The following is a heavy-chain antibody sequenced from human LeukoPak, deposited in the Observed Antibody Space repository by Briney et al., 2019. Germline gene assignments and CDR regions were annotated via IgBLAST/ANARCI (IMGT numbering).Heavy chain of an antibody. D-gene: IGHD3-22*01. CDR1: GYTFTSYG. V-gene: IGHV1-18*01. J-gene: IGHJ3*02. CDR2: ISAYNGNT. CDR3: AGSLGGYYDISGYFDI. Sequence: ASVKVSCKASGYTFTSYGISWVRQAPGQGLEWMGWISAYNGNTNYAQKLQGRVTMTTDTSTSTAFMELRSLRSDDTAVYYCAGSLGGYYDISGYFDIWGQGTMVTVSS.